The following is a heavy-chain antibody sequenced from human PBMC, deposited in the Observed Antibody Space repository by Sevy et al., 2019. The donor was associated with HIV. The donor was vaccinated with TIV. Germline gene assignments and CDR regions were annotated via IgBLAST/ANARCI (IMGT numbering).Heavy chain of an antibody. J-gene: IGHJ4*02. CDR3: ARPDGSSRYYVDY. D-gene: IGHD3-22*01. Sequence: SETLSLTCTVSGGSISSSSYYWGWIRQPPGKGLEWIGSIYYSGSTYYNPSLKSRVTISIDTSKNQFSLKLSSVTAADTAVYYCARPDGSSRYYVDYWGQGTLVTVSS. CDR1: GGSISSSSYY. CDR2: IYYSGST. V-gene: IGHV4-39*01.